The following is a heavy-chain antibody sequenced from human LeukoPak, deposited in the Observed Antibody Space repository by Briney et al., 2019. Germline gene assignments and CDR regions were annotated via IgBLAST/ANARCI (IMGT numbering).Heavy chain of an antibody. V-gene: IGHV3-15*01. D-gene: IGHD5-12*01. CDR2: IKSNTDSGTT. CDR1: GFTFSNAW. CDR3: STEWGRRNEYSDYVPTYWYFDL. J-gene: IGHJ2*01. Sequence: GGSLRLSCAASGFTFSNAWMSWVRQAPGKGLEWVGRIKSNTDSGTTDYAAPVKGRFTISRDDSKNTVYLQMNSLKTEDTAVYYCSTEWGRRNEYSDYVPTYWYFDLWGRGTLVTVSS.